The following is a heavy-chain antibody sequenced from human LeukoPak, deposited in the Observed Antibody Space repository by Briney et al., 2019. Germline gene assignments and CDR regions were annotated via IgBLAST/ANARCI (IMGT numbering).Heavy chain of an antibody. CDR1: GFTFSSYW. J-gene: IGHJ4*02. D-gene: IGHD3-3*01. V-gene: IGHV3-74*01. Sequence: GGSLRLXCAASGFTFSSYWMHWVRQAPGKGLVWVSRINSDGSSTSYADSVKGRFTISRDNAENTLYLQMNSLRAEDTAVYYCAREQANSYYDFWSGQNSLLDYWGQGTLVTVSS. CDR2: INSDGSST. CDR3: AREQANSYYDFWSGQNSLLDY.